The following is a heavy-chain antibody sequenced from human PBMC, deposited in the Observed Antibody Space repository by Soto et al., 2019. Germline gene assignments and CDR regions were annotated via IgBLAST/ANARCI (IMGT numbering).Heavy chain of an antibody. V-gene: IGHV4-34*01. Sequence: PSETLSLTCAVYGGSFSGYYWSWIRQPPGKGLEWIGEINHSGSTNYNPSLKSRVTISVDTSKNQFSLKLSSVTAADTAVYYCARLRGYYDSSGYSWRGYYFDYWGQGTLVTVSS. J-gene: IGHJ4*02. CDR3: ARLRGYYDSSGYSWRGYYFDY. CDR2: INHSGST. CDR1: GGSFSGYY. D-gene: IGHD3-22*01.